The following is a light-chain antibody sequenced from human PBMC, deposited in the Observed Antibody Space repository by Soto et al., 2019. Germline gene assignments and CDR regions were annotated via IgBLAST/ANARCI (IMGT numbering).Light chain of an antibody. CDR1: QNISPW. CDR2: GAS. V-gene: IGKV1-5*01. CDR3: QQYNNWPRT. J-gene: IGKJ1*01. Sequence: DIQMTQSPSPLSASVGDRVTIACRASQNISPWLAWYQQKPGKAPKLLIYGASSLEGGVPSRFSGSGSGTDFTLTISSLQSEDFAVYYCQQYNNWPRTLGQGTKVDIK.